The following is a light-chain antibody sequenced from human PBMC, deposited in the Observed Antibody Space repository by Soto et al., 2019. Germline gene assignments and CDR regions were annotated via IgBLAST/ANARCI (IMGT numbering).Light chain of an antibody. J-gene: IGKJ4*01. CDR3: QQRKSWPFT. V-gene: IGKV3-11*01. CDR2: DVS. CDR1: QNIGRY. Sequence: EIVLTQSPATLSLSPGERATLSCMASQNIGRYLAWYQQTPSQVPRLLIYDVSDRATGIPARFSGSGSGTDFTRTISGLDAEDFAVYFGQQRKSWPFTFGGGTKVESK.